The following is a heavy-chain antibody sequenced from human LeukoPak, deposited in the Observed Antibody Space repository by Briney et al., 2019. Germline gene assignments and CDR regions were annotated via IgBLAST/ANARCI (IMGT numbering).Heavy chain of an antibody. J-gene: IGHJ4*02. CDR2: IYYSGST. Sequence: SETLSLTCTVSGDSTSSSDYYWGWIRQPPGKGLECIGGIYYSGSTYYNPSLKSRVTISIDTSKNQFSLELSSVTAADTAVYYCARAYDGSGDSSYYFDFWGQGTLVTVSS. D-gene: IGHD3-22*01. CDR3: ARAYDGSGDSSYYFDF. V-gene: IGHV4-39*01. CDR1: GDSTSSSDYY.